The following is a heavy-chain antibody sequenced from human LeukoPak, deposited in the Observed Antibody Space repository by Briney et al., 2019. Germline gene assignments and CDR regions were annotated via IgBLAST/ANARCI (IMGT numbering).Heavy chain of an antibody. Sequence: GGSLRLSCAASGFTFSSYWMSWVRQAPGKGLEWVANIKQDGSEKYYVDSVKGRFTISRDNSKNTLYLQMNSLRAEDTAVYYCARVNRNSSSQDYYYYYYMDVWGKGTTVTVSS. D-gene: IGHD6-13*01. CDR3: ARVNRNSSSQDYYYYYYMDV. J-gene: IGHJ6*03. CDR2: IKQDGSEK. CDR1: GFTFSSYW. V-gene: IGHV3-7*03.